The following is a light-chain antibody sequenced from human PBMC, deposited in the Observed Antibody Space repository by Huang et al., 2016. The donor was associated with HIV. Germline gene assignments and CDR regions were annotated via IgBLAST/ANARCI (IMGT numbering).Light chain of an antibody. CDR1: QSIGNY. Sequence: EVVLTQSPPTLSLFPGETATLSCRARQSIGNYLAWYHQRPGQGPRLLIYDGSNRAAGVPERFSGAGSGTTFTVTISGLESEDFGIYYCQQRRSWPLTFGGGTKVEV. V-gene: IGKV3-11*01. CDR2: DGS. CDR3: QQRRSWPLT. J-gene: IGKJ4*01.